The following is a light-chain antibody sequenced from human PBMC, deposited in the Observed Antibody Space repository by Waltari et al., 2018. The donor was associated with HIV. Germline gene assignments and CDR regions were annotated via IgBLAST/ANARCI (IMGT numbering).Light chain of an antibody. CDR2: EIS. Sequence: QSAPTQPASVSGSPGQSITISCNNMGAPTYVPWYQQYPGKAPKLLIYEISNRPSGISSRFSGSKSGDTASLTISGLQADDEADYFCTKYTSTNVLILFGGGTKVTVL. CDR1: MGAPTY. J-gene: IGLJ2*01. CDR3: TKYTSTNVLIL. V-gene: IGLV2-14*03.